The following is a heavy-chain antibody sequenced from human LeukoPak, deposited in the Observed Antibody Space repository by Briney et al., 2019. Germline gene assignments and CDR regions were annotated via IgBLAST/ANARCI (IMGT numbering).Heavy chain of an antibody. Sequence: PGGSLRLSCAASGFTFSSYGMHWVRQAPGKGLEWVAVIWYDGSNKYYADSVKGRFTISRDNSKNTLYLQMNSLRAEDTAVYYCAKERDSSGYFCPGDWGQGTLVTVSS. CDR2: IWYDGSNK. V-gene: IGHV3-30*02. CDR1: GFTFSSYG. D-gene: IGHD3-22*01. CDR3: AKERDSSGYFCPGD. J-gene: IGHJ4*02.